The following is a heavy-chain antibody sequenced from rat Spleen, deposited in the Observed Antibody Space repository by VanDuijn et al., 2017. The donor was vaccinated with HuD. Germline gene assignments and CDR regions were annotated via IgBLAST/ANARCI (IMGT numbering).Heavy chain of an antibody. CDR3: ALRIPPGY. CDR1: GFTFSTAW. V-gene: IGHV6-6*01. CDR2: IKAKSNNYAT. Sequence: EVQVLESGGGLVQPGNSLKLSCATSGFTFSTAWMYWYRQFPEKRLEWVARIKAKSNNYATDYTESVKGRFTISRDDSKSSIYLQMNYLKEEDTAIYYCALRIPPGYWGQGVMVTVSS. J-gene: IGHJ2*01. D-gene: IGHD1-6*01.